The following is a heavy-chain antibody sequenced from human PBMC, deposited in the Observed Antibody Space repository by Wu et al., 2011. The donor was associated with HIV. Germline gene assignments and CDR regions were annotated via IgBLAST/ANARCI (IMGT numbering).Heavy chain of an antibody. CDR1: GGTFSSYA. J-gene: IGHJ4*02. Sequence: KPGSSVKVSCKASGGTFSSYAISWVRQAPGQGLEWMGWINPDSGGTNYAQKFQGRVTMTRDTSITTAYMELSRLRSDDTAVYYCALRTRAGSGSDYWGQGTLVTVSS. CDR3: ALRTRAGSGSDY. V-gene: IGHV1-2*02. D-gene: IGHD3-10*01. CDR2: INPDSGGT.